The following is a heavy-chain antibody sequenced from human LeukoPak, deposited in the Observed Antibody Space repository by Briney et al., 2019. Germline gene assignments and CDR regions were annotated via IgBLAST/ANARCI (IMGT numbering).Heavy chain of an antibody. V-gene: IGHV4-30-4*07. CDR2: IYYSGST. CDR3: ARAGGYGLIDY. D-gene: IGHD5-18*01. Sequence: PSETLSLTCAVSGGSISSGGYSWSWIRQPPGKGLEWIGYIYYSGSTYYNPSLKSRVTISVDTSKNQFSLKVGSMTAADTAVYYCARAGGYGLIDYWGQGTMVTVSS. CDR1: GGSISSGGYS. J-gene: IGHJ3*01.